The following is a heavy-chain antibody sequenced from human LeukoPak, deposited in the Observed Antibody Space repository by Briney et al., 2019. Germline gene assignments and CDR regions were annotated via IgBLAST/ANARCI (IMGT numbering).Heavy chain of an antibody. J-gene: IGHJ4*02. D-gene: IGHD5-18*01. CDR1: GGSISSYY. CDR2: IYYSGST. Sequence: PSETLSLTCTVSGGSISSYYWSWIRQPPGKGLEWIGYIYYSGSTNYNPSLKSRVTISVDTSKNQFSLKLSSVTAADTAVYYCARDRADTAYFDYWGQGTLVTVSS. CDR3: ARDRADTAYFDY. V-gene: IGHV4-59*12.